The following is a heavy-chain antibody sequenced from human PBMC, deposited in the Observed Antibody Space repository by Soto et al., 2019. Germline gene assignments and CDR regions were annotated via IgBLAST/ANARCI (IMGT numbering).Heavy chain of an antibody. V-gene: IGHV3-48*03. CDR2: INSGGGTK. D-gene: IGHD2-15*01. Sequence: GGSLTLSCAASGFRFNSSEMNWVRQAPGKGLEWVSYINSGGGTKYYAGSVKGRFTISRDNAKNSLYLQVNSLRAEDAGIYYCARTECSSIPCVTAYYYYGLDLWGQGTTVTVSS. CDR3: ARTECSSIPCVTAYYYYGLDL. J-gene: IGHJ6*02. CDR1: GFRFNSSE.